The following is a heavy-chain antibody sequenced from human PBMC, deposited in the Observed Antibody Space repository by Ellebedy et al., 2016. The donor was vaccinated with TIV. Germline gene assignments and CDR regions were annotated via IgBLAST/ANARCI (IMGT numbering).Heavy chain of an antibody. CDR1: GSTFSSYA. Sequence: PGGSLRLSCAASGSTFSSYAMHRVRQGPGKGLEWVALISYDGSNIHHADSVKGRFTISRDNSRNTLYLQMNRLRADDTAVYYCARASRGYCGGGHCSQLDHWGQGTLVIVSS. J-gene: IGHJ4*02. D-gene: IGHD2-15*01. CDR3: ARASRGYCGGGHCSQLDH. CDR2: ISYDGSNI. V-gene: IGHV3-30-3*01.